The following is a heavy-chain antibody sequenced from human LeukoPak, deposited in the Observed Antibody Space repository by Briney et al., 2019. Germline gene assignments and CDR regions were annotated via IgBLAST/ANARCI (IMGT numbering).Heavy chain of an antibody. J-gene: IGHJ4*02. CDR2: ISGSGGST. D-gene: IGHD2-15*01. Sequence: GGSLRPSCAASGFTFSSYAMSWVRQAPGKGLEWVSAISGSGGSTYYADSVKGRFTISRDNSKNTLYLQMNSLRAEDTAVYYCAKDRGVVVVAATSGYWGQGTLVTVSS. V-gene: IGHV3-23*01. CDR1: GFTFSSYA. CDR3: AKDRGVVVVAATSGY.